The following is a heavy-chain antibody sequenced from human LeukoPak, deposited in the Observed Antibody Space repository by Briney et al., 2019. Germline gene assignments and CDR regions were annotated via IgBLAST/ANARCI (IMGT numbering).Heavy chain of an antibody. Sequence: ASVKVSCKASGYTFTSYGISRVRQAPGQGLEWMGWISAYNGNTNYAQKVQGRVTMTTDTSTNTAYMELRSLRSDDTAVYSCARGVAGPYYYYYMDVWGRGTTVTVSS. J-gene: IGHJ6*03. CDR3: ARGVAGPYYYYYMDV. CDR1: GYTFTSYG. CDR2: ISAYNGNT. D-gene: IGHD6-19*01. V-gene: IGHV1-18*01.